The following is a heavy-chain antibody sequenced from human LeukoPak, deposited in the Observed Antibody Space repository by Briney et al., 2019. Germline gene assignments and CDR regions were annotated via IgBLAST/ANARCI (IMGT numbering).Heavy chain of an antibody. V-gene: IGHV1-2*02. D-gene: IGHD3-10*01. CDR3: ARSDTTMVRGVITPLGY. J-gene: IGHJ4*02. CDR1: GYTFTGYY. Sequence: APVKVSCKASGYTFTGYYMHWVRQAPGQGLEWMGWINPNSGGTNYAQKFQGRVTMTRDTSISTAYKELSRLRSDDTAVYYCARSDTTMVRGVITPLGYWGQGTLVTVSS. CDR2: INPNSGGT.